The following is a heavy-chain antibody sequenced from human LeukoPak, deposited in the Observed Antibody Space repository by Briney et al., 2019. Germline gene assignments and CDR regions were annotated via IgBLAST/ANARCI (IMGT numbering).Heavy chain of an antibody. J-gene: IGHJ5*02. CDR1: GYSISSGYY. V-gene: IGHV4-38-2*02. D-gene: IGHD2-15*01. Sequence: PSETLSLTCSVSGYSISSGYYWAWIRQPPGKGLEWIGSIHHSGTTHYNPSLKSRFTISVDTSKNQFSLSLSSVTAADTAVYSCARGRSTSFDPWGQGTLVTVSS. CDR3: ARGRSTSFDP. CDR2: IHHSGTT.